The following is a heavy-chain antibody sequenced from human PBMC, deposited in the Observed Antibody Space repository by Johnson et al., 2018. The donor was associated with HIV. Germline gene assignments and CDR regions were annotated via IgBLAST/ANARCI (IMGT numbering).Heavy chain of an antibody. CDR1: GFTFSSYG. J-gene: IGHJ3*02. D-gene: IGHD5-18*01. V-gene: IGHV3-33*01. CDR2: IWYDGSNK. Sequence: QVQLVESGGGVVQPGRSLRLSCAASGFTFSSYGMHWVRQAPGKGLEWVAVIWYDGSNKYYADSVKGRFTISRDNSKNFLYLQMNSLRPEDTAVYYCARDGRDLVTRGSFDIWGQGTMVTVSS. CDR3: ARDGRDLVTRGSFDI.